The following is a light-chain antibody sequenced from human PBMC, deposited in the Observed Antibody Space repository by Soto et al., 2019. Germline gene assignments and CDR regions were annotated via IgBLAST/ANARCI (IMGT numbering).Light chain of an antibody. CDR1: PDISNY. Sequence: DIQMTQSPSSLSASVGDSVTITCHSSPDISNYLNWYQQKPGKAPKLLIYDASNLETGVPSRFSGSGSGTDFTFTISSLQPEDIATYYCQQYDNLPYTFGQGTKLEIK. CDR3: QQYDNLPYT. J-gene: IGKJ2*01. CDR2: DAS. V-gene: IGKV1-33*01.